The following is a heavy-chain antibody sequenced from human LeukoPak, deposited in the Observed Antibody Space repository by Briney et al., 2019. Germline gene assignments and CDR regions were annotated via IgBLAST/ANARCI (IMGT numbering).Heavy chain of an antibody. CDR1: GASISSYY. D-gene: IGHD5-18*01. CDR2: IYYSGST. J-gene: IGHJ4*02. V-gene: IGHV4-59*01. CDR3: ARWLYSDTAMVYYFDY. Sequence: KPSETLSLTCTVSGASISSYYWSWIRQPPGKGLEWIGYIYYSGSTNYNPPLKSRVTISVDTSKNQFSLKLSSVTAADTAVYYCARWLYSDTAMVYYFDYWGQGTLVTVSS.